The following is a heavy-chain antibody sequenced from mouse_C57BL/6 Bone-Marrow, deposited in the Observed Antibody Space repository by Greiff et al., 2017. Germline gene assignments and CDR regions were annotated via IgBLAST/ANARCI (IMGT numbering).Heavy chain of an antibody. CDR3: ARNGSSSFDY. CDR1: GYTFTDYY. V-gene: IGHV1-26*01. CDR2: INPNNGGN. Sequence: EVQLQQSGPELVKPGASVKISCKASGYTFTDYYMNWVKQSHGKSLEWIVDINPNNGGNSYNQKFKGKATLTVDKSSSTAYMELRSLTSEDSAVYYCARNGSSSFDYWGQGTTLTVSS. D-gene: IGHD1-1*01. J-gene: IGHJ2*01.